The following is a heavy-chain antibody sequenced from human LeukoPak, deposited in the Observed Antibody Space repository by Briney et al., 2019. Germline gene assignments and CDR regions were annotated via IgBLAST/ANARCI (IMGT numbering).Heavy chain of an antibody. D-gene: IGHD2/OR15-2a*01. CDR1: GGSISSYY. Sequence: SETLSLTCTVSGGSISSYYWSWIRRPPGKGLEWIAYISDIGSINYNPSLKSRVTISLDTSKNQFSLKLSSVTAADTAVYYCAGHHPRNTVDFWGQGTLVTVSS. J-gene: IGHJ4*02. CDR2: ISDIGSI. V-gene: IGHV4-59*08. CDR3: AGHHPRNTVDF.